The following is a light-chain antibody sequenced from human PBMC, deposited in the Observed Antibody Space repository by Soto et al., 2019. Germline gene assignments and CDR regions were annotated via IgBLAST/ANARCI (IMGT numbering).Light chain of an antibody. CDR3: QQYKNWPPET. Sequence: EIVMTQSPATLSVSPGERATLSRRASQSVSSNLAWYQQKPGQAPRVLIYGASTRATGIPARFSGSGSGTEFTLTISSLQSEDFAVYYCQQYKNWPPETFGPGTKVDIK. CDR1: QSVSSN. V-gene: IGKV3-15*01. CDR2: GAS. J-gene: IGKJ3*01.